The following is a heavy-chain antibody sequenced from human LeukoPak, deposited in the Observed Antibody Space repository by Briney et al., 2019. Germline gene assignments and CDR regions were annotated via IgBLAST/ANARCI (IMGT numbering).Heavy chain of an antibody. CDR1: GYTFTGYY. D-gene: IGHD2-2*01. Sequence: ASVKVSCKASGYTFTGYYIHWVRQAPGQGLEWMGRINPNSGVTNYAQRFQGWVTMTRDTSISTAYMELSRLRSDDTAVYYCARRPTYCSSTSCFDYWGQGTLVTFSS. V-gene: IGHV1-2*04. CDR2: INPNSGVT. CDR3: ARRPTYCSSTSCFDY. J-gene: IGHJ4*02.